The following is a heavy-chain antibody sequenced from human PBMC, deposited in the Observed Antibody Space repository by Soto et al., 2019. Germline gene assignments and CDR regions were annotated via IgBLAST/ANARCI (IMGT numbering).Heavy chain of an antibody. V-gene: IGHV1-69*12. J-gene: IGHJ2*01. CDR1: GGTFSSYA. D-gene: IGHD4-17*01. CDR3: ARDPRPPGNDYGAPGYFDL. CDR2: IIPIFGTA. Sequence: QVQLVQSGAEVKKPGSSVKVSCKASGGTFSSYAISWVRQAPGQGLEWMGGIIPIFGTANYAQKFQGRVTLTADEXXSXAXMELSSLRSEDTAVYYCARDPRPPGNDYGAPGYFDLWGRGTLVTVSS.